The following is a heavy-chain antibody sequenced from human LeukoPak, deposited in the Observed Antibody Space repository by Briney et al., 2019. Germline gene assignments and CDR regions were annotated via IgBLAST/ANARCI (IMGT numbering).Heavy chain of an antibody. CDR1: GGTFSGYY. CDR2: INHSGST. V-gene: IGHV4-34*01. Sequence: SETLSLTCAVYGGTFSGYYWSWIRQPPGKGLEWIGEINHSGSTNYNPSLKSRVTISVDTSKNQFSLKLCSVTAADTAVYYCARGRIAVAGSPMVYWGQGTLVTVSS. CDR3: ARGRIAVAGSPMVY. J-gene: IGHJ4*02. D-gene: IGHD6-19*01.